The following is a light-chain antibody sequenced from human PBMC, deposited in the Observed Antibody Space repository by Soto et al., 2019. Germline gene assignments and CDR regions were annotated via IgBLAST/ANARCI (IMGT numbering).Light chain of an antibody. Sequence: QSVLTQPPSVSEAPGQRVTISCTGSFSNIGAGYDVHWYQQLPGTAPKLLIYGNSNRPSGVPDRFSGSKSGTSASLDITGLQAEDEADYYCQSYDSSLSGVVFGGGTKVTVL. CDR2: GNS. CDR3: QSYDSSLSGVV. CDR1: FSNIGAGYD. V-gene: IGLV1-40*01. J-gene: IGLJ2*01.